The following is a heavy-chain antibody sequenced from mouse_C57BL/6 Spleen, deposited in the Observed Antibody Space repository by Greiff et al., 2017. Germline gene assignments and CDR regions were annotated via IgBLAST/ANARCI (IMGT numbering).Heavy chain of an antibody. CDR1: GFTFSDYG. J-gene: IGHJ2*01. V-gene: IGHV5-17*01. CDR3: ARREAYDGYYYFDY. D-gene: IGHD2-3*01. Sequence: EVQRVESGGGLVKPGGSLKLSCAASGFTFSDYGMHWVRQAPEKGLEWVAYISSGSSTIYYADTVKGRFTISRDNAKNTLFLQMTSLRSEDTAMYYCARREAYDGYYYFDYWGQGTTLTVSS. CDR2: ISSGSSTI.